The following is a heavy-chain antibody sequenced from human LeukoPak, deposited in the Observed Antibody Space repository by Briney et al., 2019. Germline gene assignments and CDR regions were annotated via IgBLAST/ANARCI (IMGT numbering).Heavy chain of an antibody. CDR2: MYYSGST. CDR1: GGSMGSFY. Sequence: SETLSLTCTVSGGSMGSFYWSWIRQPPGKGLEWIGYMYYSGSTNYNPSLKSRVTISVDTSKNHFSLRLNSVTAADTAVYYCARRGSSYHDYWGQGTLVTVSS. D-gene: IGHD6-13*01. J-gene: IGHJ4*02. V-gene: IGHV4-59*08. CDR3: ARRGSSYHDY.